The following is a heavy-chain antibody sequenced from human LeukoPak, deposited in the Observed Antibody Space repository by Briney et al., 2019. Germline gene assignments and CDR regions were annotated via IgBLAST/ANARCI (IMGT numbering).Heavy chain of an antibody. CDR1: GFTFSSYG. J-gene: IGHJ4*02. Sequence: GGSLRLSCAASGFTFSSYGMHWVRQAPGKGLEWVAFIRYDGSNKYYADSVKGRFTISRDNSKNTLYLQMNSLRAEDTAVYYCAKGDPTLNEYDFWSGQFDYWGQGTLVTVSS. D-gene: IGHD3-3*01. CDR3: AKGDPTLNEYDFWSGQFDY. CDR2: IRYDGSNK. V-gene: IGHV3-30*02.